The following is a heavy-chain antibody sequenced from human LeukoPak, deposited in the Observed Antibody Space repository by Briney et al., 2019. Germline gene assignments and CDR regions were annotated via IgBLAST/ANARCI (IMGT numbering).Heavy chain of an antibody. V-gene: IGHV3-15*01. CDR2: IKSKIHGGTT. Sequence: PGGSLRLSCAASGFTFTNAWMSWVRQAPGKGLEWVGRIKSKIHGGTTDHAAPVKGRFTISRDDPKNTLYLQMNSLKTEDTAVYYCTTDHQTTVSPYYYYYYMDVWGKGTTVTVSS. J-gene: IGHJ6*03. D-gene: IGHD4-11*01. CDR3: TTDHQTTVSPYYYYYYMDV. CDR1: GFTFTNAW.